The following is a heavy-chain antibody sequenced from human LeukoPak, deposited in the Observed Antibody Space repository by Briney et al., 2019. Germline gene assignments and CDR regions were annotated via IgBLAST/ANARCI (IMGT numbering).Heavy chain of an antibody. CDR2: IYTSGST. V-gene: IGHV4-61*02. D-gene: IGHD3-22*01. CDR3: ASAGEYYDSSGYYGD. CDR1: GGSISSGSYY. J-gene: IGHJ4*02. Sequence: SETLSLTCTVSGGSISSGSYYWSWIRQPAGKGLEWIGRIYTSGSTNYNPSLKSRVTISVDTSKNQFSLKLSSVTAADTAVYYCASAGEYYDSSGYYGDWGQGTLVTVSS.